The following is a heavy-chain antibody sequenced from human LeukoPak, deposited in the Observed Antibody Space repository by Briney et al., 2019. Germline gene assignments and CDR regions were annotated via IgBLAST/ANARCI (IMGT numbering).Heavy chain of an antibody. J-gene: IGHJ4*02. CDR3: ARLENYYGSESYYKDY. V-gene: IGHV4-34*01. D-gene: IGHD3-10*01. CDR1: GGSFSGYY. CDR2: INHSGST. Sequence: SETLSLTCAVYGGSFSGYYWSWIRQPPGKGLEWIGEINHSGSTNYNPSLKSRVTISVDTSKNQFSLKLSSATAADTAVYYCARLENYYGSESYYKDYWGQGTLVTVSS.